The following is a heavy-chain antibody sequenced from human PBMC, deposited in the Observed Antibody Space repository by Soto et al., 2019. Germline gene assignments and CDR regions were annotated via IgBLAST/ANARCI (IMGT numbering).Heavy chain of an antibody. J-gene: IGHJ6*03. V-gene: IGHV3-21*01. CDR3: ARGDSYGSRSYPYYYYYRDV. CDR2: ITTSSSYI. D-gene: IGHD3-10*01. Sequence: EVQLVESGGGLVKPGGSLRLSCAASGFTFSTYNMNWVRQAPGKGLEWVSSITTSSSYIYFADSVKGRFTISRDNAKNSLFLKMNSLRAEDTVVYYCARGDSYGSRSYPYYYYYRDVGGKGTTVPVSS. CDR1: GFTFSTYN.